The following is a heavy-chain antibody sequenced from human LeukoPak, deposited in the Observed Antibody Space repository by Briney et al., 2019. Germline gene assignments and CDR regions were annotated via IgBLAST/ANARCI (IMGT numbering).Heavy chain of an antibody. CDR1: GGSISNLDYY. CDR3: AGRGSSSGTFDV. CDR2: IYTSGGT. V-gene: IGHV4-61*02. J-gene: IGHJ3*01. D-gene: IGHD2-2*01. Sequence: SETLSLTFTVSGGSISNLDYYWTWIRQPAGKRLEWIGRIYTSGGTNYNPSLKSRVTMSVDKSKNQISLNLASLTAADTALYYCAGRGSSSGTFDVWGPGTFVTVSS.